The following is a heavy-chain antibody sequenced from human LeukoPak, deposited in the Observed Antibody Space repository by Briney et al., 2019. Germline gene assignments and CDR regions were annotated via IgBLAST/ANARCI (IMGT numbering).Heavy chain of an antibody. Sequence: SETLSLTCTVSGGSISSYYWSWIRQPPGKGLEWIGYIYYSGSANYNPSLKSRVTISVDTSKNQFSLKLTSVTAADTAVYYCAGFEWGTTTFDYWGQGTLVTVSS. V-gene: IGHV4-59*01. CDR3: AGFEWGTTTFDY. D-gene: IGHD3-9*01. CDR2: IYYSGSA. CDR1: GGSISSYY. J-gene: IGHJ4*02.